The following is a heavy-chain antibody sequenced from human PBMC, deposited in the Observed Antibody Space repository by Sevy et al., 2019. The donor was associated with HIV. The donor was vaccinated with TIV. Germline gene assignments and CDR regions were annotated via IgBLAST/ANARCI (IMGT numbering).Heavy chain of an antibody. CDR3: AKDLSILWFRESSGMDV. D-gene: IGHD3-10*01. CDR1: GFTFSSYG. Sequence: GWSLRLSCVASGFTFSSYGMHWVRQAPGKGLEWVAFIRYDGSNKYYADSVKGRFTISRDNSKNTLYLQMNSLRAEDTAVYYCAKDLSILWFRESSGMDVWGQGTTVTVSS. CDR2: IRYDGSNK. J-gene: IGHJ6*02. V-gene: IGHV3-30*02.